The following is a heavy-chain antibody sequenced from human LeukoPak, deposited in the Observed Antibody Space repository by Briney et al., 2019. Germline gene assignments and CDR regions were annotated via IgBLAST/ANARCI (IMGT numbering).Heavy chain of an antibody. CDR1: GFTFSSYN. V-gene: IGHV3-21*01. J-gene: IGHJ4*02. Sequence: SGGSLRLSCAASGFTFSSYNMNWVRQAPGKGLEWVSSIARSSGYIYYAESLEGRFTISRDNAKNSLYLQMNSLRAEDTAVYYCARGAVAGPIDYWGQGTLVTVSS. D-gene: IGHD6-19*01. CDR3: ARGAVAGPIDY. CDR2: IARSSGYI.